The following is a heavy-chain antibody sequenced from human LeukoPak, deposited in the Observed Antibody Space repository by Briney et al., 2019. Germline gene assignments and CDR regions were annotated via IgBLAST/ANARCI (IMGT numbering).Heavy chain of an antibody. J-gene: IGHJ4*02. CDR2: ISSSSSYI. CDR3: ARAKSYDFWSGYIGY. CDR1: GFTFSSYS. V-gene: IGHV3-21*01. D-gene: IGHD3-3*01. Sequence: GGSLRLSCAASGFTFSSYSMNWVRQAPGKGLEWVSSISSSSSYIYYADSVKGRFTISRDNAKNSLYLQMNSLRAEDTAVYYCARAKSYDFWSGYIGYWGQGTLVTVSS.